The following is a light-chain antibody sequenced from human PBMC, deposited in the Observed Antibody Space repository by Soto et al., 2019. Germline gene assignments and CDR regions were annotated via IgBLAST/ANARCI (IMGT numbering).Light chain of an antibody. Sequence: EIVLTQSPGTLSLSPGERATLSCRASQSVSSSYVDWYQQKSGQAPRLLIYGASSRANGIPARFSGSGSGRDFTLTISRLEPEDFAVYYCQQYGSSPGTFGQGSKVEIK. V-gene: IGKV3-20*01. CDR1: QSVSSSY. CDR2: GAS. CDR3: QQYGSSPGT. J-gene: IGKJ1*01.